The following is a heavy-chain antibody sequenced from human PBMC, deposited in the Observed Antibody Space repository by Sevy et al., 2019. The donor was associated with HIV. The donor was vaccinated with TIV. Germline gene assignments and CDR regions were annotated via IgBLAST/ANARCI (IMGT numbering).Heavy chain of an antibody. CDR2: IYTSGST. Sequence: SETLSLTCTVSGGSISSYYWSWIRQPAGKGLEWIGRIYTSGSTNYNPSLKSRVTMSVDTSKNQFSLKLSSVTAADTAVYCCAWTLMATVSTLGGIWFDPWGQGTLVTVSS. D-gene: IGHD4-4*01. V-gene: IGHV4-4*07. CDR3: AWTLMATVSTLGGIWFDP. CDR1: GGSISSYY. J-gene: IGHJ5*02.